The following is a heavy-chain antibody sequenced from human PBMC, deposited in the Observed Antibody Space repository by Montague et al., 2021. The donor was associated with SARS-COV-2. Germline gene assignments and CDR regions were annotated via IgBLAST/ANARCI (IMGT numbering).Heavy chain of an antibody. D-gene: IGHD6-19*01. J-gene: IGHJ5*02. CDR1: GGSISSSSYY. CDR3: ARPVPDLFDGFDP. V-gene: IGHV4-39*01. Sequence: SETLSLTCTISGGSISSSSYYWAWIRQPPGKGLEWIGTINYTGSTYHNPSLKSRVTIGIDTSKNQFTLKLKSAIAADTALYYCARPVPDLFDGFDPWGQGTLVTVSS. CDR2: INYTGST.